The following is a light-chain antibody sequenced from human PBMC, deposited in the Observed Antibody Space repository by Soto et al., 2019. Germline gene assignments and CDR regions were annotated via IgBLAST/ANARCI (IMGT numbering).Light chain of an antibody. V-gene: IGLV1-51*01. CDR2: DND. CDR3: GTWDSSLSAYV. CDR1: SSNIGNNY. J-gene: IGLJ1*01. Sequence: QSVLTQPPSVSAAPGQMVTISCSGSSSNIGNNYVSWYQQLPGTAPKLLIYDNDKRPSGIPDRFSGPKSGTSATLGITGLQTGDEADYYCGTWDSSLSAYVFGTGTKVTDL.